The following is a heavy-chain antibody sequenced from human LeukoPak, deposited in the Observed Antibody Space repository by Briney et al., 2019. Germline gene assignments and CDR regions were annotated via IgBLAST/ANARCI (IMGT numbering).Heavy chain of an antibody. D-gene: IGHD3-10*01. CDR2: ISNTGGST. CDR1: GFTFSTYA. V-gene: IGHV3-23*01. J-gene: IGHJ4*02. Sequence: GGSLRLSCAASGFTFSTYATSWVRQAPGKGLEWVSVISNTGGSTFYADSVKGRFTISRDNSKNTLYLQMNSLRAEDTAVYYCAKRASGSGTSLYYFDYWGQGTLVTVSS. CDR3: AKRASGSGTSLYYFDY.